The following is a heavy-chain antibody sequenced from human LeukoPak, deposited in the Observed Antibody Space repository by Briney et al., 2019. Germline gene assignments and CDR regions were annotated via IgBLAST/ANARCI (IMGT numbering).Heavy chain of an antibody. D-gene: IGHD2-15*01. CDR1: GYSFTSYW. V-gene: IGHV5-10-1*01. Sequence: GGSLKISCKGSGYSFTSYWIGWVRQMPGKGLEWMGRIDPSDSYTNYSPSFQGHVTISADKSISTAYLQWSSLKASDTAMYYCARRPKYCSGGSCYSGYFDYWGQGTLVTVSS. CDR3: ARRPKYCSGGSCYSGYFDY. J-gene: IGHJ4*02. CDR2: IDPSDSYT.